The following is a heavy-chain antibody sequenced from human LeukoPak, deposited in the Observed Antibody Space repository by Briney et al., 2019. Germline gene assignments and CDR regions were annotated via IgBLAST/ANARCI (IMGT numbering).Heavy chain of an antibody. D-gene: IGHD3-10*01. V-gene: IGHV1-18*01. Sequence: ASVKVSCKASGYTFTSYGISWVRQAPGQGLEWMGWISAYNGNTNYAQKLQGRVTMTTDTSTSTAYMELKSLRSDDTAVYYCARDRAYYGSGSWGYWGQGTLVTVSS. J-gene: IGHJ4*02. CDR1: GYTFTSYG. CDR2: ISAYNGNT. CDR3: ARDRAYYGSGSWGY.